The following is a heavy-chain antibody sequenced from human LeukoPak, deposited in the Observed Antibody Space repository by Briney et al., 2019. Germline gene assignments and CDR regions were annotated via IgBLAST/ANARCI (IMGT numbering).Heavy chain of an antibody. CDR2: IYSGGST. CDR3: ARDPLGLYSSSSNYYYMDV. J-gene: IGHJ6*03. CDR1: GFTVSSNY. V-gene: IGHV3-53*01. Sequence: PGGSLRLSCAASGFTVSSNYMSWVRQAPGKGLEWVSVIYSGGSTYYADSVKGRFTISRDNAKNSLYLQMNSLRAEDTAVYYCARDPLGLYSSSSNYYYMDVWGKGTTVTVSS. D-gene: IGHD6-6*01.